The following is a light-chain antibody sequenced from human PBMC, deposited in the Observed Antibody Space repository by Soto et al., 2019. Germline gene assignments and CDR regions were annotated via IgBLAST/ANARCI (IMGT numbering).Light chain of an antibody. CDR2: IAS. J-gene: IGKJ1*01. CDR1: ESVNSRY. V-gene: IGKV3-20*01. Sequence: EIVLTQSPGTLSLSPGERATLSCRASESVNSRYLTWYQQKPGQAPRLLIFIASSRSAGIQDRFSGSESGTDFTLTISRLEPEDVAVYYCQQYGSSPWTFGQGTKVEI. CDR3: QQYGSSPWT.